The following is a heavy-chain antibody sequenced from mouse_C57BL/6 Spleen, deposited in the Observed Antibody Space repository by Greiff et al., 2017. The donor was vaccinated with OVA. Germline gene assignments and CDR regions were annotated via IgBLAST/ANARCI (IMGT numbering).Heavy chain of an antibody. V-gene: IGHV1-82*01. Sequence: VQLVESGPELVKPGASVKISCKASGYAFSSSWMNWVKQRPGKGLEWIGRIYPGDGDTNYNGKFKGKATLTADKSSSTAYMQLSSLTSEDSAVYFCARCLITTVVATNAMDYWGQGTSVTVSA. J-gene: IGHJ4*01. CDR3: ARCLITTVVATNAMDY. CDR1: GYAFSSSW. CDR2: IYPGDGDT. D-gene: IGHD1-1*01.